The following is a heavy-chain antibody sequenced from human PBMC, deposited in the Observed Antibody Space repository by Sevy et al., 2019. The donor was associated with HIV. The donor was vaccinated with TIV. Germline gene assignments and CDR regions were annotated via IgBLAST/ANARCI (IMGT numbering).Heavy chain of an antibody. D-gene: IGHD3-10*01. CDR1: GFTFSSYA. J-gene: IGHJ4*02. Sequence: GGSLRLSCAASGFTFSSYAMSWVRQAPGKGLEGVSAISGSGGGTYYADSVKGRFTISRDNSKNTLYLQMNSLRAEDTAVYYCAKDPESGFDYWGQGTLVTVSS. CDR3: AKDPESGFDY. V-gene: IGHV3-23*01. CDR2: ISGSGGGT.